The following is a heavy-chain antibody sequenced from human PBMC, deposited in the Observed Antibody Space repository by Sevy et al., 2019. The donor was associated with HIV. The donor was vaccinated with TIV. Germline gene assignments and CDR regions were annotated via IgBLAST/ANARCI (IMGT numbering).Heavy chain of an antibody. J-gene: IGHJ6*02. Sequence: GGSLRLSCAASGFTFSGSAMHWVRQASGKGLEWVGRIRSKTNGYATAYAASVNGRFTISRDDSKNTAYLQMDSLKTEDTDVYYCCRGGSKGYYYGLDVWGQGTTVTVSS. CDR1: GFTFSGSA. V-gene: IGHV3-73*01. CDR2: IRSKTNGYAT. D-gene: IGHD3-16*01. CDR3: CRGGSKGYYYGLDV.